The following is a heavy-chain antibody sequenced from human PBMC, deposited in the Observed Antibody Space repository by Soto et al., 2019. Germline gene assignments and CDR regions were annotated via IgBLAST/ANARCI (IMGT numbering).Heavy chain of an antibody. V-gene: IGHV3-23*01. CDR1: GFTFSSYA. CDR3: AKDRPLSGYDYDFFDY. CDR2: ISGSGGST. Sequence: PGGSLRLSCAASGFTFSSYAMSWVRQAPGKGLEWVSAISGSGGSTYYADSVKGRFTISRDNSKNTLYLQMNSLRAEDTAVYYCAKDRPLSGYDYDFFDYWGQGTLVTVSS. J-gene: IGHJ4*02. D-gene: IGHD5-12*01.